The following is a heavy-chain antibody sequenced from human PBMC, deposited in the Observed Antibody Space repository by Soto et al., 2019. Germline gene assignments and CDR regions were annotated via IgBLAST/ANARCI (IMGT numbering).Heavy chain of an antibody. CDR2: IIPIFGTA. V-gene: IGHV1-69*13. CDR1: GGTFSSYA. Sequence: SVKVSCKASGGTFSSYAISWVRQAPGQGLEWMGGIIPIFGTANYAQKFQGRVTITADESTSTAYMELRSLRSDDTAVYYCARDEPSNYYGSGSYYGYWGQGTLVTVSS. J-gene: IGHJ4*02. D-gene: IGHD3-10*01. CDR3: ARDEPSNYYGSGSYYGY.